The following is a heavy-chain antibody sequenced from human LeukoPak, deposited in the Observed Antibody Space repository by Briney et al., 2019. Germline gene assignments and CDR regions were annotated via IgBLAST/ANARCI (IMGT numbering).Heavy chain of an antibody. V-gene: IGHV1-18*01. CDR3: ARDDLGYCNGGSCYSLYDY. CDR1: GYAFSGYG. Sequence: ASVKVSCKGSGYAFSGYGISRVRQAPGQGLEWMGWISAYNGNTNYVKKLQGRVTMTTDTSTTTAYMELRSLRSDDTAVYYCARDDLGYCNGGSCYSLYDYWGQGTLVTVSS. D-gene: IGHD2-15*01. J-gene: IGHJ4*02. CDR2: ISAYNGNT.